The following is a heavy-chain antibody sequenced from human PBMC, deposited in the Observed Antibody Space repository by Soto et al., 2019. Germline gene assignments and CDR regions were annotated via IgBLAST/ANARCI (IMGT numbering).Heavy chain of an antibody. CDR2: ISAYNGNT. V-gene: IGHV1-18*04. J-gene: IGHJ6*02. CDR3: ARDGYSSGWTTLSVYYYYGMDV. Sequence: GASVKVSCKASGYTFTSYGISWVRQAPGQGLEWMGWISAYNGNTNYAQKLQGRVTMTTDTSTSTAYMELRSLRSDGTAVYYCARDGYSSGWTTLSVYYYYGMDVWGQGTTVTVSS. CDR1: GYTFTSYG. D-gene: IGHD6-19*01.